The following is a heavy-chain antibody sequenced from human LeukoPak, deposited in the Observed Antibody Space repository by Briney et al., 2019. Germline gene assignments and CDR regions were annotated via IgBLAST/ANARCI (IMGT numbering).Heavy chain of an antibody. D-gene: IGHD2-2*01. CDR3: ARDASVVVVPAAISFIDY. V-gene: IGHV1-2*02. CDR2: INPNSGGT. CDR1: GYNFTGYY. Sequence: GASVKVSCKASGYNFTGYYMHWVRQAPGQGLEWMGWINPNSGGTNYAQNFQGRVTMTRDTSISTAYMELSRLRSDDTAVYYCARDASVVVVPAAISFIDYWGQGTLVTVSS. J-gene: IGHJ4*02.